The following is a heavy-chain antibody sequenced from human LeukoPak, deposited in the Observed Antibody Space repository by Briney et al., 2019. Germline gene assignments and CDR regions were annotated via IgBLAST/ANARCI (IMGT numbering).Heavy chain of an antibody. CDR1: GYTFTGYY. CDR2: INPHSGGT. Sequence: ASVKVSCKASGYTFTGYYIQWVRQAPGQGLEWMGWINPHSGGTNYAQEFQGRVTMTRDTSISTAYMELSSLRPDDTAVYSCARGVAARGFYYYMDIWGNGTTVTISS. V-gene: IGHV1-2*02. J-gene: IGHJ6*03. CDR3: ARGVAARGFYYYMDI. D-gene: IGHD2-15*01.